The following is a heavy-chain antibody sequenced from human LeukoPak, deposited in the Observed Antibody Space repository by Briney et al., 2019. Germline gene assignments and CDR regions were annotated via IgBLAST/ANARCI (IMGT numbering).Heavy chain of an antibody. CDR1: GGSISSGSYY. Sequence: SQTLSLTCTVSGGSISSGSYYWGWIRQPAGKGLEWIGRIYTSGSTNYNPSLKSRVTISVDTSKNQFSLKLSSVTAADTAVYYCARDGYCSGGSCYLGNDAFDIWGQGTMVTVSS. J-gene: IGHJ3*02. CDR3: ARDGYCSGGSCYLGNDAFDI. D-gene: IGHD2-15*01. V-gene: IGHV4-61*02. CDR2: IYTSGST.